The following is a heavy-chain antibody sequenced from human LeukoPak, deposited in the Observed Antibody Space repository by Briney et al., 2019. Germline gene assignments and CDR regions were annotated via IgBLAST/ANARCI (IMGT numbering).Heavy chain of an antibody. V-gene: IGHV3-21*01. CDR2: MSSSSSYI. J-gene: IGHJ2*01. Sequence: PGGSLRLSCVVSGFSFSSYEMNWVRRTPGKGLEWVSSMSSSSSYIYYADSVKGRFTISRDNAKNSLYLQMNSLRAEDTAVYYCARGGSYSWYFDLWGRGTLVTVSS. CDR3: ARGGSYSWYFDL. CDR1: GFSFSSYE. D-gene: IGHD1-26*01.